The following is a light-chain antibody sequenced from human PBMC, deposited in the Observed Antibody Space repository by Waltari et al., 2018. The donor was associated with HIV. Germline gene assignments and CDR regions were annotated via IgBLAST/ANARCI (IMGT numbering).Light chain of an antibody. CDR2: GAS. J-gene: IGKJ3*01. CDR3: QQFGSSRFT. Sequence: ELVLTQTPGTLSLSPGESATLSCRASQSVNSSNLAWYQQKPGQAPRLLSYGASNRATGIPDRFSGSASGTEFTLSINTVEPEDFVLYFCQQFGSSRFTFGPGTKVDF. CDR1: QSVNSSN. V-gene: IGKV3-20*01.